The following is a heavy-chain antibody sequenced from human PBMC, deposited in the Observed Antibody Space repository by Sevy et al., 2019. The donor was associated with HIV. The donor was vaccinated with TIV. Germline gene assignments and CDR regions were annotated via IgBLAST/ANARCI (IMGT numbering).Heavy chain of an antibody. CDR1: GFTFDDYA. D-gene: IGHD3-22*01. V-gene: IGHV3-9*01. CDR2: ISWNSGRV. CDR3: AKDITMIVVADVHFDY. J-gene: IGHJ4*02. Sequence: GGSLRLSCAASGFTFDDYAMHWVRQTPGRGLGRVSGISWNSGRVGYADSVKGRFTISRDNAKNSLYLQMNSLRVEDTALYFCAKDITMIVVADVHFDYWGQGTLVTVSS.